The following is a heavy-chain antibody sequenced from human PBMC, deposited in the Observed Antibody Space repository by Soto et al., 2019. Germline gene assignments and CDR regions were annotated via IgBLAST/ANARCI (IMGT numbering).Heavy chain of an antibody. J-gene: IGHJ6*02. CDR1: GFTFSNRG. Sequence: GGSLRLSCAASGFTFSNRGMHWVRQAPGKGLEWVAFISYDEDSKYYADSVKGRFPISRDNSKNTLYVQMNSLRAEDTAVYYCARLTSGYSSSWYYGMDVWGQGTTVTVSS. CDR2: ISYDEDSK. V-gene: IGHV3-30*03. CDR3: ARLTSGYSSSWYYGMDV. D-gene: IGHD6-13*01.